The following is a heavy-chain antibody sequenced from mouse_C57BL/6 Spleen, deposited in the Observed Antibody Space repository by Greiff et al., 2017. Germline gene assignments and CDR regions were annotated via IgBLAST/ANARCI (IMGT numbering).Heavy chain of an antibody. CDR1: GFNINDYY. Sequence: VHVKQSGAELVKPGASVKLSCTASGFNINDYYMHWVKQRTEQGLEWIGRIDPEDGETKYDPKFQGKATITADTSSNTAYLQLSSLTSEDTAVYYCARGPFDYWGQGTTLTVSS. J-gene: IGHJ2*01. V-gene: IGHV14-2*01. CDR2: IDPEDGET. CDR3: ARGPFDY.